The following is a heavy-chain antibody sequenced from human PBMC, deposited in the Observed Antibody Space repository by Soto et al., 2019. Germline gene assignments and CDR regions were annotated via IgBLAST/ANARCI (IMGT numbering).Heavy chain of an antibody. J-gene: IGHJ4*02. V-gene: IGHV1-18*01. CDR3: ARGPTDYHDNSVNSFLDY. Sequence: QVQLVQSGAEVKKPGASVKVSCKVSGYSFITYGVSWVRQAPGQGLDWMGWISTYNGNTKYAERLQGRVTMTTDTTTSTAYMVLRSLRSDDTAVYYCARGPTDYHDNSVNSFLDYWGQGALVTVSS. D-gene: IGHD3-22*01. CDR2: ISTYNGNT. CDR1: GYSFITYG.